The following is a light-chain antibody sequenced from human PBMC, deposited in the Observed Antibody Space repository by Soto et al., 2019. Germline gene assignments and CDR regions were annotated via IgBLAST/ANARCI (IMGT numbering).Light chain of an antibody. CDR1: QSVSSSY. CDR2: GAS. CDR3: QQYNNWPPIT. V-gene: IGKV3-20*01. J-gene: IGKJ5*01. Sequence: EIVLTQSPGTLSLSPGDIATLSCRAIQSVSSSYLAWYQQKPGQAPRLLIYGASSRATGIPDRFSGSGSGTDFSLTISRLEPEDFAVYYCQQYNNWPPITFHQGTRLEIK.